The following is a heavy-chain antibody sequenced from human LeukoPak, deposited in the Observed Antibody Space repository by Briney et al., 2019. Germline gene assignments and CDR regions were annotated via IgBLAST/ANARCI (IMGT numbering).Heavy chain of an antibody. Sequence: GGSLRLSCAASGFTFGAYTINWVRQALGKGLEWVSCIFSRSESILYADSVKGRFTISRDNAKNSLYLQMDSLRVEDTAVYYCARDFFHSSDSRPFDYWGQGTLVTVSS. D-gene: IGHD3-22*01. J-gene: IGHJ4*02. CDR1: GFTFGAYT. CDR3: ARDFFHSSDSRPFDY. CDR2: IFSRSESI. V-gene: IGHV3-21*01.